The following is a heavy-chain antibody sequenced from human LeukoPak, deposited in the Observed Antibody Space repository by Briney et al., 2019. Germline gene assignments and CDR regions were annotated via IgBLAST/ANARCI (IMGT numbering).Heavy chain of an antibody. CDR3: ATLESSESLFDY. D-gene: IGHD3-10*01. V-gene: IGHV1-8*01. CDR2: MNPNSGNT. Sequence: ASVKVSCKASGYTFTSYDINWVRQATGQGLEWMGWMNPNSGNTGYAQKFQGRVTMTRNTFISTAYMELSSLRSEDTAVYCCATLESSESLFDYWGQGTLVTVSS. CDR1: GYTFTSYD. J-gene: IGHJ4*02.